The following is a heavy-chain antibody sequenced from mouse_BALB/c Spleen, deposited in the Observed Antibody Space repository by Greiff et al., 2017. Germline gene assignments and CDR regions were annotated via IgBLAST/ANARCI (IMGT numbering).Heavy chain of an antibody. D-gene: IGHD3-2*01. V-gene: IGHV5-9-4*01. CDR3: ARRDSSGYLAWIAY. Sequence: EVKLMESGGGLVKPGGSLKLSCAASGFTFSSYAMSWVRQSPEKRLEWVAEISSGGSYTYYPDTVTGRFTISRDNAKNTLYLEMSSLRSEDAAMYDSARRDSSGYLAWIAYWGQGTLVTVSA. J-gene: IGHJ3*01. CDR2: ISSGGSYT. CDR1: GFTFSSYA.